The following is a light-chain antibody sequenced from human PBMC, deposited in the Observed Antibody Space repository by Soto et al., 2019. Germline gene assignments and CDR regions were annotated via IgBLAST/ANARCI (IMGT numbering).Light chain of an antibody. CDR3: QQCNEWPLFT. V-gene: IGKV3-15*01. Sequence: ETVMTQYPATLSVSPGARVTLSCRASQSANNYLAWYQQKHGQAPRLLVYGASTRATGVPARFSGSGSGTEFPLDINSLQPEDFPLFFCQQCNEWPLFTFGLGTRRAIK. J-gene: IGKJ5*01. CDR1: QSANNY. CDR2: GAS.